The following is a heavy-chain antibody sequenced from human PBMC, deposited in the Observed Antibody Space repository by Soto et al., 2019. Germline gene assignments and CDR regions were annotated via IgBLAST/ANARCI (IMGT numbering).Heavy chain of an antibody. CDR3: AKDPTRYGDSPNYYYYGMDV. D-gene: IGHD4-17*01. V-gene: IGHV3-23*01. CDR1: GFTFSSYA. CDR2: ISGSGGST. Sequence: HPGGSLRLSCAASGFTFSSYAMSWVRQAPGKGLEWVSAISGSGGSTYYADSVKGRFTISRDNSKNTLYLQMNSLRAEDTAVYYCAKDPTRYGDSPNYYYYGMDVWGQGTTVTVSS. J-gene: IGHJ6*02.